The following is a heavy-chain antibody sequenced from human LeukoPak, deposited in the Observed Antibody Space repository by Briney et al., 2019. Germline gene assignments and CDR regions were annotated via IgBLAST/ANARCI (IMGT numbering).Heavy chain of an antibody. V-gene: IGHV3-30*02. Sequence: GGSLRLSCAASGFTFSSYGMHWVRQAPGKGLEWVAFIRYDGSNKYYADSVKGRFTISRDNSKNTLQMNSLRAEDTAVYYCATIAVADYFDYWGQGTLVTVSS. CDR3: ATIAVADYFDY. D-gene: IGHD6-19*01. CDR1: GFTFSSYG. J-gene: IGHJ4*02. CDR2: IRYDGSNK.